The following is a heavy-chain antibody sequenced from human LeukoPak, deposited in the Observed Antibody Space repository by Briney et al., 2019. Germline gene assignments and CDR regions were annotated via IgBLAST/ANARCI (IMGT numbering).Heavy chain of an antibody. D-gene: IGHD3-10*01. Sequence: SETLSLTCTLSGDSISSSSYYWGWIRQPPGKWLEWIGSIYYSGSTSYNPSLKSRVTMSVDTSKNQFSLKLRSVTAADTAVYYCARLSLLLWFGELRYNWFVPWGQGTLVTVSS. J-gene: IGHJ5*02. V-gene: IGHV4-39*01. CDR2: IYYSGST. CDR3: ARLSLLLWFGELRYNWFVP. CDR1: GDSISSSSYY.